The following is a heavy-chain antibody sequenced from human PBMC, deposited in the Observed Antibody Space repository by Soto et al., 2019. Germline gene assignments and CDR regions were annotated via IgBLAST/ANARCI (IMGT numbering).Heavy chain of an antibody. V-gene: IGHV3-48*01. Sequence: PGGSLRLSCVASGRTFSAYSMSWVSQTPGKGLEWVSHISSISTNIYYEDSVKGRFTISRDNAKNSLFLQMNSLRAEDTAVYYCASGESYFDYWGQGTLVTVSS. CDR2: ISSISTNI. J-gene: IGHJ4*02. CDR1: GRTFSAYS. CDR3: ASGESYFDY.